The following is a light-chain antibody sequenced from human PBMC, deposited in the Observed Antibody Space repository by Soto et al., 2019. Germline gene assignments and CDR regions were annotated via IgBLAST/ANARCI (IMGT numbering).Light chain of an antibody. J-gene: IGLJ2*01. Sequence: QSVLTQSPSASASLGASVKLTCTLSSGHSSYAIAWHQQQPEKGPRYLMKISSDGSHSKGDGIPDRFSGSSSGAERYLTISSLQSEDEADYYCQTWDTGAWVVFGGGTKVTVL. CDR1: SGHSSYA. CDR3: QTWDTGAWVV. CDR2: ISSDGSH. V-gene: IGLV4-69*01.